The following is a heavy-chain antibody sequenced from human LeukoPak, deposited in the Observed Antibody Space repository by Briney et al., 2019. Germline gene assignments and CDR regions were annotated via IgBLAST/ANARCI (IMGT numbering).Heavy chain of an antibody. CDR2: ISYDGRNI. V-gene: IGHV3-30*18. CDR3: AKAFGYCSGGSCYYYYYGMDV. J-gene: IGHJ6*04. CDR1: GFTFSSYG. Sequence: GGSLRLSCAASGFTFSSYGMHWVRQAPGKGLEWVTVISYDGRNIYYADSVKGRFTISRDNSKNTLYLQMNSLRAGDTAVYYCAKAFGYCSGGSCYYYYYGMDVWGKGTTVTVSS. D-gene: IGHD2-15*01.